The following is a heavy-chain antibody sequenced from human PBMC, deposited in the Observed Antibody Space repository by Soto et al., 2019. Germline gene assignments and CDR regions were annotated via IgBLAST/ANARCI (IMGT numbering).Heavy chain of an antibody. D-gene: IGHD2-15*01. Sequence: GGSLRLSCAASGFTFSSYAMSWVRQAPGKGLEWVSAISGSGGSTYYADSVKGRFTISRDNSKNTLYLQMNSLRAEDTAVYYCAKEGIVVVVAATHFDYWGQGTLVTVSS. CDR3: AKEGIVVVVAATHFDY. V-gene: IGHV3-23*01. CDR1: GFTFSSYA. CDR2: ISGSGGST. J-gene: IGHJ4*02.